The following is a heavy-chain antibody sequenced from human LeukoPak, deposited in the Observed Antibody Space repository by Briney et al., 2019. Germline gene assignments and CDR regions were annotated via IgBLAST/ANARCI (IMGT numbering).Heavy chain of an antibody. D-gene: IGHD1-14*01. CDR2: ISYTGGET. CDR1: GGSINSYY. CDR3: ARQPGGTAAFDI. Sequence: PSETLSLTCTVSGGSINSYYWSWIRRPPGKGLEWIGYISYTGGETNYNPSLKSRLTISVDTSKNQFSLMLSSVTAADTAIYYCARQPGGTAAFDIWAQGTMVTVSS. J-gene: IGHJ3*02. V-gene: IGHV4-59*08.